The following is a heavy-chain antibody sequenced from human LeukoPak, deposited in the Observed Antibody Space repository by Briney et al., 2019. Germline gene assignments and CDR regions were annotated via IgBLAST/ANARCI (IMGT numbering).Heavy chain of an antibody. Sequence: ASVKVSCKASGYTFTSYGISWVRQAPGQGLEWMGWISAYNGNTNYAQKLQGRVTMTTDTSTSTAYMELRSLRSDDTAVYYCARDISRVSGYFYYYYMDVWGKGTTVTVSS. CDR2: ISAYNGNT. V-gene: IGHV1-18*01. D-gene: IGHD3-22*01. J-gene: IGHJ6*03. CDR1: GYTFTSYG. CDR3: ARDISRVSGYFYYYYMDV.